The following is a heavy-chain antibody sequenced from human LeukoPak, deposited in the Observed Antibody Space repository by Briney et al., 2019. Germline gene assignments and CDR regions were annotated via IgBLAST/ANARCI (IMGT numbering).Heavy chain of an antibody. V-gene: IGHV1-69*05. J-gene: IGHJ4*02. CDR1: GYIFTNYG. D-gene: IGHD3-22*01. Sequence: SVKVSCKASGYIFTNYGISWVRQAPGQGLEWMGRIIPIFGTANYAQKFQGRVTITTDESTSTAYMELSSLRSEDTAVYYCAREDYCDSSGYSDYWGQGTLVTVSS. CDR2: IIPIFGTA. CDR3: AREDYCDSSGYSDY.